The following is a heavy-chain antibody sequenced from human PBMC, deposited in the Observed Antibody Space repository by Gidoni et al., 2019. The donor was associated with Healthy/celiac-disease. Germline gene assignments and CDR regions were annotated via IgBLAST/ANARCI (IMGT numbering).Heavy chain of an antibody. CDR1: GSTFSSDG. J-gene: IGHJ3*02. V-gene: IGHV3-33*01. D-gene: IGHD5-18*01. CDR3: ARDGYVAEHAFDI. CDR2: IWYDGSNK. Sequence: QVQLVESGGGVVQPGRSLRLSCAASGSTFSSDGMHWVRQAPGKGLEWVAVIWYDGSNKYYADSVKGRFTISRDNSKNTLYLQMNSLRAEDTTVYYCARDGYVAEHAFDIWGQGTMVTVSS.